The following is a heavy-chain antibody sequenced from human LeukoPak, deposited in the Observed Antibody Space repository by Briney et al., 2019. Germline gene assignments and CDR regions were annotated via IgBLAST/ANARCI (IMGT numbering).Heavy chain of an antibody. Sequence: SETLSLTCTVSGGSISSHYWSWIRQPPGKGLEWIGYIYYSGSTNYNPSLKSRVTISVDTSKNQFSLKLSSVTAADTAVYYCARSSAAVSFWGNWFDPWGQGTLVTVSS. CDR1: GGSISSHY. D-gene: IGHD7-27*01. CDR2: IYYSGST. CDR3: ARSSAAVSFWGNWFDP. J-gene: IGHJ5*02. V-gene: IGHV4-59*11.